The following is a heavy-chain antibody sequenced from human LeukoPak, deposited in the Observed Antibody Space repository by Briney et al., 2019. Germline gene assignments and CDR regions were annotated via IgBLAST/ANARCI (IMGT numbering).Heavy chain of an antibody. CDR1: GFIFSKYA. V-gene: IGHV3-30*04. J-gene: IGHJ3*02. Sequence: QARGSLRLSCAVSGFIFSKYAMHWVRQAPGKGLEWVTTVSYDGNHKYYADSVKGRFSISRDNSNNTLYLQMTSLGADDTAVYYCARDVWELRYDAFDMWGQGTMVTVSS. D-gene: IGHD1-26*01. CDR3: ARDVWELRYDAFDM. CDR2: VSYDGNHK.